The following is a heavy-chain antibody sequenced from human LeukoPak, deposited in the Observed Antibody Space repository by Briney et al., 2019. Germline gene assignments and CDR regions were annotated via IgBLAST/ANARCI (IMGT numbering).Heavy chain of an antibody. D-gene: IGHD1-26*01. CDR2: IRYDGSNK. V-gene: IGHV3-30*02. CDR1: GFTFSSYG. Sequence: AGGSLRLSCAASGFTFSSYGMHWVRQAPSKGLEWVAFIRYDGSNKYYADSVKGRFTISRDNSKNTLYLQMNSLRAEDTAVYYCAKDRSGWDYYYYYMDVWGKGTTVTVSS. J-gene: IGHJ6*03. CDR3: AKDRSGWDYYYYYMDV.